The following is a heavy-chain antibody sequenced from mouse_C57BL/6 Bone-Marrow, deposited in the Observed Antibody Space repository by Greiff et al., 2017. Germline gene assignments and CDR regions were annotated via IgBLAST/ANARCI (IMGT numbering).Heavy chain of an antibody. V-gene: IGHV1-82*01. CDR1: GYAFSSSW. Sequence: VQLKQSGPELVKPGASVKISCKASGYAFSSSWMNWVKQRPGKGLEWIGRIYPGDGDTNYNGKFKGKATLTADKSSSTAYMQLSSLTSEDSAVYFCAYYSNYGAMDYWGQGTSVTVSS. J-gene: IGHJ4*01. CDR3: AYYSNYGAMDY. D-gene: IGHD2-5*01. CDR2: IYPGDGDT.